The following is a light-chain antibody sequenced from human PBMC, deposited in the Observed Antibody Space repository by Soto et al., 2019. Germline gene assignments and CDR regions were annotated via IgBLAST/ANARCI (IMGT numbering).Light chain of an antibody. CDR1: ENIAKY. J-gene: IGKJ4*01. V-gene: IGKV1-39*01. CDR2: GAS. CDR3: QQSFSTHALT. Sequence: DIQMTPSPSSLSASVGDRVTITCRASENIAKYLNWYQQKQGKAPKILIYGASSLQSGVPSRFSGSGSGTDFTLTISSLQPEDFAIYYCQQSFSTHALTFGEGTKVEIK.